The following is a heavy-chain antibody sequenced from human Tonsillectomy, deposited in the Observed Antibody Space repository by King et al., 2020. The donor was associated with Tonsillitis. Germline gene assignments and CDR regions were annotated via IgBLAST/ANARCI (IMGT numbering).Heavy chain of an antibody. CDR1: GFTFSSYA. J-gene: IGHJ6*02. Sequence: VQLVESGGGVVQPGRSLRLSCAASGFTFSSYAMHWVRQAPGKGLEWVAVISYDGSNKYYADSVKGRFTISRDNSKNTLYLQMNSLRAEDTAVYYCAKEKYCSGGSCYSHTYYYGMDVWGQGTTVTVSS. D-gene: IGHD2-15*01. V-gene: IGHV3-30*04. CDR3: AKEKYCSGGSCYSHTYYYGMDV. CDR2: ISYDGSNK.